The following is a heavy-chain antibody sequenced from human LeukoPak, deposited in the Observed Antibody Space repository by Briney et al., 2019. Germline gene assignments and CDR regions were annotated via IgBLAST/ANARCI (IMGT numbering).Heavy chain of an antibody. CDR3: AGYYYYAMDV. CDR2: IKSDGSSP. V-gene: IGHV3-74*01. CDR1: GFTFSTYW. Sequence: TGRSLRLSCAASGFTFSTYWMHWVRQAPGKGLVWVSRIKSDGSSPSYADSVKGRFTISRDNAKNTLYLQMDSLRAEDTAVYYCAGYYYYAMDVWGQGTTVTVSS. J-gene: IGHJ6*02.